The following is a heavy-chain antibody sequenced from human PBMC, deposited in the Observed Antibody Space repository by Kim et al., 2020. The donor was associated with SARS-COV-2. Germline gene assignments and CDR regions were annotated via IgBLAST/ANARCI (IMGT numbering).Heavy chain of an antibody. J-gene: IGHJ4*02. CDR3: ARARGCSGASCYRTFDC. Sequence: GGSLRLSCAASGFILSNHVMAWVRQAPGKGLEWVSTISANSDATHYADSVKGRFTISRDNSKNALSLEMDGLRDEDTAKYFCARARGCSGASCYRTFDCWGQGTLVTVSS. V-gene: IGHV3-23*01. D-gene: IGHD2-15*01. CDR1: GFILSNHV. CDR2: ISANSDAT.